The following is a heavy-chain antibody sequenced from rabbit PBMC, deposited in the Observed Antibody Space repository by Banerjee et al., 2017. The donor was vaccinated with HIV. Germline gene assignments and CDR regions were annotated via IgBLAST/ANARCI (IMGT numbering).Heavy chain of an antibody. CDR2: IYAGSSGTI. CDR1: GFSFSSGYY. V-gene: IGHV1S40*01. J-gene: IGHJ4*01. Sequence: QSLEESGGDLVKPGASLTLTCTASGFSFSSGYYMCWVRQAPGKGLEWIACIYAGSSGTIYYASWAKGRFTISKTSSTTVTLQMTSLTAADTATYFCARDLAGVIGWNFDLWGPGTLVTVS. D-gene: IGHD4-1*01. CDR3: ARDLAGVIGWNFDL.